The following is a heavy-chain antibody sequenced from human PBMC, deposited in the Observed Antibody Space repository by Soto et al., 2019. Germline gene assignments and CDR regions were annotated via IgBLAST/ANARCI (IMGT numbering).Heavy chain of an antibody. J-gene: IGHJ6*02. Sequence: GASVKVSCKVSGYTFTDYYMHWVQQAPGKGIEWMGLVDPEDGETIYAEKFQGRVTITADTSTDTAYMELSSLRSEDTAVYYCATPGYYGMDVWGQGTTVTVSS. D-gene: IGHD3-10*01. CDR3: ATPGYYGMDV. CDR2: VDPEDGET. V-gene: IGHV1-69-2*01. CDR1: GYTFTDYY.